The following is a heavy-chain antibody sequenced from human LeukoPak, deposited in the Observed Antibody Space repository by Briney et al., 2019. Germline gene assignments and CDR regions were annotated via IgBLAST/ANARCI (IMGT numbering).Heavy chain of an antibody. CDR2: IYYSGST. CDR3: ARDARGSGYEDYFDY. CDR1: GGSISSGDYY. V-gene: IGHV4-30-4*01. Sequence: SETLSLTCTVSGGSISSGDYYWSWIRQPPGKGLEWIGYIYYSGSTYYNPSLKSRVTISVDTSKNQFSLKLSSVTAADTAVYYCARDARGSGYEDYFDYWGQGTLVTASS. D-gene: IGHD5-12*01. J-gene: IGHJ4*02.